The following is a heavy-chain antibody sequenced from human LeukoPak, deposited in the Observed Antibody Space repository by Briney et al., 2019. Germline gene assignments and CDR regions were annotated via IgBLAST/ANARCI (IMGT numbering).Heavy chain of an antibody. J-gene: IGHJ6*02. CDR3: ARDLLGYCSGGSCYSVSFGYYYYGMDV. CDR1: GFTFNSYS. V-gene: IGHV3-48*01. D-gene: IGHD2-15*01. CDR2: ISSSSSII. Sequence: GGSLRLSCAASGFTFNSYSMNWVRQAPGKGLEWVSYISSSSSIIYYADSVKGRFTISRDNAKNSLYLQMNSLRAEDTAVYYCARDLLGYCSGGSCYSVSFGYYYYGMDVWGQGTTVTVSS.